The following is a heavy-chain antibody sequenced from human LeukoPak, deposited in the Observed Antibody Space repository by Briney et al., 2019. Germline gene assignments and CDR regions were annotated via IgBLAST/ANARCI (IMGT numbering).Heavy chain of an antibody. J-gene: IGHJ5*02. CDR2: ISSSSSYI. D-gene: IGHD3-10*01. Sequence: GGSLKLSCAASGFPFSSYSMNWVRQAPGKGLEWVSSISSSSSYIYYADSVKGRFTISRDNAKNSLSLQMTSLRAEDTAVYYCASPLLYYYGSETYFWFDPWGQGTLVTVSS. CDR3: ASPLLYYYGSETYFWFDP. V-gene: IGHV3-21*01. CDR1: GFPFSSYS.